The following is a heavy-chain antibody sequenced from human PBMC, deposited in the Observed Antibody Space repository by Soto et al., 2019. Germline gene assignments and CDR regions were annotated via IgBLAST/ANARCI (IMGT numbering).Heavy chain of an antibody. D-gene: IGHD5-18*01. Sequence: QVQLVESGGGVVQPGRSLRLSCAASGFTFSSYGMHWVRQAPGKGLEWVAVIWYDGSNKYYADSVKGRFTISRDNSKNTLYLQMDSLRAEDTAVYYCARDKGGFNYGCLDYWGQGTLVTVSS. J-gene: IGHJ4*02. V-gene: IGHV3-33*01. CDR3: ARDKGGFNYGCLDY. CDR2: IWYDGSNK. CDR1: GFTFSSYG.